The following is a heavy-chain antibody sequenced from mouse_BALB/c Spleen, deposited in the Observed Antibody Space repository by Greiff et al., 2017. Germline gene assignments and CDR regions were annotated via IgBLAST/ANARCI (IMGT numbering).Heavy chain of an antibody. D-gene: IGHD1-1*01. CDR2: ISTYYGDA. V-gene: IGHV1S137*01. J-gene: IGHJ4*01. CDR1: GYTFTDYA. CDR3: ARLLGAMAY. Sequence: QVQLQQSGAELVRPGVSVKISCKGSGYTFTDYAMHWVKQSHAKSLEWIGVISTYYGDASYNQKFKGKATMTVDKSSSTAYMELARLTSEDSAIYYCARLLGAMAYWGQGTSVTVSS.